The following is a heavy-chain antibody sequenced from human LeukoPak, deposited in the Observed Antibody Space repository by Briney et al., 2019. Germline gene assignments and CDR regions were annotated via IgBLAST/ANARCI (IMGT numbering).Heavy chain of an antibody. CDR3: ARSGGYGPTTLFDY. CDR1: GGSISSSSYY. Sequence: QSSETLSLTCTVSGGSISSSSYYWGWIRQPPGKGLEWIGTIYYSGSTYYNPSLESRVTISVDTSRNQFSLKLSSVTVADTAVYFCARSGGYGPTTLFDYWGQGTLVTVSS. CDR2: IYYSGST. V-gene: IGHV4-39*01. J-gene: IGHJ4*02. D-gene: IGHD5-12*01.